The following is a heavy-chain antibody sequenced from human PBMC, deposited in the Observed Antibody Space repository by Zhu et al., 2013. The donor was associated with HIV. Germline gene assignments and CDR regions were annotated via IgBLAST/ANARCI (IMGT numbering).Heavy chain of an antibody. V-gene: IGHV1-2*02. CDR1: GDTFSPNY. CDR2: IDPYSGAT. J-gene: IGHJ4*02. Sequence: HVQLVQSGAEIKKSGSSVKVSCKASGDTFSPNYLHWVRQAPGQGLEWMGWIDPYSGATRYGQKFQGRVTMTRDRSINTVFMELTGLTSGDTAVFYCVRDGGNNRMWEHYDFWGQGTLITVSP. D-gene: IGHD1-26*01. CDR3: VRDGGNNRMWEHYDF.